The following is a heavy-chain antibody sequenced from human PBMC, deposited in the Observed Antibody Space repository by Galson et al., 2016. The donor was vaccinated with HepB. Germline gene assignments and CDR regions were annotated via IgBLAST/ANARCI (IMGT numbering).Heavy chain of an antibody. CDR3: AXVGAGEYGGI. V-gene: IGHV3-23*01. CDR1: XXXFSSYA. J-gene: IGHJ4*02. D-gene: IGHD3-16*01. Sequence: RLSXAASXXXFSSYAXSWVRQAPGKGLEWVSGISGSGGSTNYGDSVRGRFTISRDNSKNTVYLQMSSLRVDDXXXYYCAXVGAGEYGGIWGQGTLVTVSS. CDR2: ISGSGGST.